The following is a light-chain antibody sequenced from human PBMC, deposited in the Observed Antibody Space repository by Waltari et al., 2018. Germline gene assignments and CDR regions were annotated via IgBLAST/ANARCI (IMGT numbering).Light chain of an antibody. V-gene: IGKV1-39*01. J-gene: IGKJ3*01. CDR3: QQSYSTPFT. Sequence: DIQMTQSPSSLSASVGDRVTITCRASQSISRYLNWYQQKPGKAPKLIIYAASSLQSGVASRFSGSGSGTDFTLTISSLQPEDFATDYCQQSYSTPFTFGPGTKVDIK. CDR2: AAS. CDR1: QSISRY.